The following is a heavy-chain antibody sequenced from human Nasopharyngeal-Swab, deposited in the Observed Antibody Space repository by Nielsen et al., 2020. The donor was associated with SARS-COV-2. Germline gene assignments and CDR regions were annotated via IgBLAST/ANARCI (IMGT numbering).Heavy chain of an antibody. CDR2: LNGDATTV. D-gene: IGHD7-27*01. Sequence: GGSLRLSCAGSGFTFSSSWLHWVRQAPGEGLVWVARLNGDATTVDYADSVKGRFTISRDNAKNTLYLQTNGLRDEDTAIYYCARAGEYRFDYWGQGTLVTVSS. CDR3: ARAGEYRFDY. CDR1: GFTFSSSW. J-gene: IGHJ4*02. V-gene: IGHV3-74*01.